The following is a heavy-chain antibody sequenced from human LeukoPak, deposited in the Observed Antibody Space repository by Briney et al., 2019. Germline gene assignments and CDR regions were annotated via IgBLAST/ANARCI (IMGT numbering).Heavy chain of an antibody. Sequence: GGSLRLSCAASGFTFSRYWMTWVRQAPGKGLEWVASINEDGSGKHYVDSVKGRFTISRDNAQKSVYLEMNSLRAEDTAVYYCARAVTSTEGYWSQGTLVTVYS. CDR1: GFTFSRYW. D-gene: IGHD4-17*01. CDR3: ARAVTSTEGY. CDR2: INEDGSGK. J-gene: IGHJ4*02. V-gene: IGHV3-7*03.